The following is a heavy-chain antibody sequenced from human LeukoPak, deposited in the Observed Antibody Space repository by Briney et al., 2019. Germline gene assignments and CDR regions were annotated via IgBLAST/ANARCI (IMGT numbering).Heavy chain of an antibody. J-gene: IGHJ4*02. D-gene: IGHD4-17*01. CDR2: IIPIFGTA. V-gene: IGHV1-69*13. CDR1: GGTFSSYA. CDR3: ARSETRYHDKHDYGDYYFGY. Sequence: SVKVSCKASGGTFSSYAISWVRQAPGQGLEWMGGIIPIFGTANYAQKFQGRVTITADESTSTAYMELSSLRSEDTAVYYCARSETRYHDKHDYGDYYFGYWGQGTLVTVSS.